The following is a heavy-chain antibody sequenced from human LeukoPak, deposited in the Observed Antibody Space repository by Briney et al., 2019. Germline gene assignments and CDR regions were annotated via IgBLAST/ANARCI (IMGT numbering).Heavy chain of an antibody. CDR1: GYSFTSSW. V-gene: IGHV5-51*01. D-gene: IGHD1-26*01. CDR3: ARVRSGDYSEDAFDI. Sequence: PGESLKISCKGSGYSFTSSWIGWVRQMPGKGLDWMGIIYPGDSDSRYSASFQGQVTISADKSIRTAYLQWSSLKDSDTAMYYCARVRSGDYSEDAFDIWGQGTMVTVSS. CDR2: IYPGDSDS. J-gene: IGHJ3*02.